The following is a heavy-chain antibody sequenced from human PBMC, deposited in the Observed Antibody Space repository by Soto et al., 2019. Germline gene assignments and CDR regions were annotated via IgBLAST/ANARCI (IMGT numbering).Heavy chain of an antibody. CDR2: INHSGST. J-gene: IGHJ4*02. Sequence: SETLSLTCAVYGGSFSVYYWSWIRQPPGKGLEWIGEINHSGSTNYNPSLKSRVTISVDTSKNQFSLKLSSVTAADTAVYYCARVGLGDFWSGYYVIGYWGQGTLVT. CDR3: ARVGLGDFWSGYYVIGY. CDR1: GGSFSVYY. V-gene: IGHV4-34*01. D-gene: IGHD3-3*01.